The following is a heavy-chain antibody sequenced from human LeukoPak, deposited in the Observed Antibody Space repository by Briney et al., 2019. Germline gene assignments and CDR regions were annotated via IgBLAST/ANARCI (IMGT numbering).Heavy chain of an antibody. CDR3: ARASSSAGGGFDY. CDR1: GYTFTSYD. J-gene: IGHJ4*02. CDR2: MNPNSGNT. Sequence: ASAKVSCKASGYTFTSYDINWVRQATGQGLEWMGWMNPNSGNTGYAQKFQGRVTITRNASISTAYMELSSLRSEDTAVYYCARASSSAGGGFDYWGQGTLVTVSS. V-gene: IGHV1-8*03. D-gene: IGHD6-6*01.